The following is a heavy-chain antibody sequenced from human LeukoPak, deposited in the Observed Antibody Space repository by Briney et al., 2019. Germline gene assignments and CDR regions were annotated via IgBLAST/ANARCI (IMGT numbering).Heavy chain of an antibody. CDR2: IIPSGHTT. J-gene: IGHJ4*02. CDR1: GFTFSSHG. D-gene: IGHD5-24*01. CDR3: AKDDRWLQFCC. V-gene: IGHV3-23*01. Sequence: PGRSLRLSCAASGFTFSSHGMNWVRRAPGKGLEWVSGIIPSGHTTYYADAVRGRFTISRDNSRNTLYLQMNSLRAEDTAVYYCAKDDRWLQFCCWGQGTLVTVSA.